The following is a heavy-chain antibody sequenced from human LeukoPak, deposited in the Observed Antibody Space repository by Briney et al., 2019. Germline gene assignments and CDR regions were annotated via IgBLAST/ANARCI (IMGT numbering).Heavy chain of an antibody. CDR3: AKDRGYYDSSGYFVASYADY. J-gene: IGHJ4*02. CDR1: VFTFSSYG. D-gene: IGHD3-22*01. V-gene: IGHV3-30*18. Sequence: PGGSLRLSCAASVFTFSSYGMHWVRQAPGKGLEWVAVISYDGSNKYYADSVKGRFTISRDNSKNTLYLQMNSLRAEDTAVYYCAKDRGYYDSSGYFVASYADYWGQGTLVTVSS. CDR2: ISYDGSNK.